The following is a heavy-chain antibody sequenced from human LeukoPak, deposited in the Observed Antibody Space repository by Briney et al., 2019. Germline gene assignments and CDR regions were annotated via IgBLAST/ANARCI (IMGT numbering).Heavy chain of an antibody. Sequence: PGGSLRLSCAASGFTFSSYSMNWVRQAPGKGLEWVSSISSSSSYIYYADSVKGRFTISRDNAKNSLYLQMNSLRAEDTAVYYCARDRVGYWYFDLWGRGTLVTVSS. D-gene: IGHD3-10*01. CDR3: ARDRVGYWYFDL. J-gene: IGHJ2*01. CDR2: ISSSSSYI. V-gene: IGHV3-21*01. CDR1: GFTFSSYS.